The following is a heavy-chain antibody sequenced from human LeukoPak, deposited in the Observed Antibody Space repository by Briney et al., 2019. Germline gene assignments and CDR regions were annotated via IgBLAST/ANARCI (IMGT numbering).Heavy chain of an antibody. CDR3: TTPAAGPRAEYSQY. Sequence: GGSLRLSCAASGFTLSNYWMHWVRQVLGEGLVWVSRINFDGSSTNYADSVKGRFTISRDNAKNSLYLQMNSLAVEDTAVYYCTTPAAGPRAEYSQYWGQGTLVTVSS. D-gene: IGHD6-13*01. CDR2: INFDGSST. J-gene: IGHJ1*01. V-gene: IGHV3-74*01. CDR1: GFTLSNYW.